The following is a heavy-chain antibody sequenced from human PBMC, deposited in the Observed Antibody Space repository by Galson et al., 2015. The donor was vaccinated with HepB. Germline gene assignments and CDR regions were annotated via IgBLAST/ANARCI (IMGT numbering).Heavy chain of an antibody. Sequence: SVKVSCKVSGYTLTELSMHWVRQAPGKGLEWMGGFDPEDGETIYAQKFQGRVTMTEDTSTDTAYMELSSLRSEDTAVYYCATYRAGKIAFDYWGQGTLVTVSS. V-gene: IGHV1-24*01. CDR2: FDPEDGET. CDR3: ATYRAGKIAFDY. D-gene: IGHD2-15*01. J-gene: IGHJ4*02. CDR1: GYTLTELS.